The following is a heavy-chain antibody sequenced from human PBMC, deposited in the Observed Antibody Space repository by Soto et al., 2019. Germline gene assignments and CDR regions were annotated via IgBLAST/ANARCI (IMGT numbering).Heavy chain of an antibody. Sequence: SETLSLTCTVSGGSISSADYYWNWIRQPPGKGLEWIGYIYYGGATYYNPSLKSRVTISLDTSKNQFSLKLSSVTAADTAVYYCARAPYIKYLLWFDPWGQGTLVTVSS. D-gene: IGHD4-4*01. CDR3: ARAPYIKYLLWFDP. CDR1: GGSISSADYY. V-gene: IGHV4-30-4*01. J-gene: IGHJ5*02. CDR2: IYYGGAT.